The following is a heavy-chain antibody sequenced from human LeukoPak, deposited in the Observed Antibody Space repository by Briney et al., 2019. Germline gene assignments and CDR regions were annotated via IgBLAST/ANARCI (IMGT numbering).Heavy chain of an antibody. CDR2: IYHSGST. J-gene: IGHJ4*02. Sequence: SSETLSLTCAASGGSISSGGYSWSWIRQPPGKGLEWIGYIYHSGSTYYNPSLKSRVTISVDRSKNQFSLKLSSVTAADTAAYYCARALMVRGVITWGQGTLVTVSS. CDR3: ARALMVRGVIT. CDR1: GGSISSGGYS. V-gene: IGHV4-30-2*01. D-gene: IGHD3-10*01.